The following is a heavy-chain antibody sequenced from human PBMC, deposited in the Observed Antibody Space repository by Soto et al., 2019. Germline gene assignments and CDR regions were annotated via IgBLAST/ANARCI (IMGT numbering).Heavy chain of an antibody. Sequence: SETLSLTCAVYGGSFSGYYWTWIRQPPGTGLEWIGEINYSGSTNYNPSLKSRVTISVDTSKNQFSLKLSSVTAADTAVYYCARVGYYYGSGTYVAFDPWGQGTLVTVSS. CDR2: INYSGST. CDR3: ARVGYYYGSGTYVAFDP. D-gene: IGHD3-10*01. J-gene: IGHJ5*02. CDR1: GGSFSGYY. V-gene: IGHV4-34*01.